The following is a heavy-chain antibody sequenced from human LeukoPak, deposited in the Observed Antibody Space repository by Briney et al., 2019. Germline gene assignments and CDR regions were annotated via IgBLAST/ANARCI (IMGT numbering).Heavy chain of an antibody. V-gene: IGHV3-23*03. D-gene: IGHD3-22*01. J-gene: IGHJ4*02. CDR3: AKDPFVTGRSGYYVDY. Sequence: GGSLRLSCTASGFIFNKYWMSWVRQAPGKGLEWVSVIYSGGSTYYADSVKGRFTISRDNSKNTLYLQMNSLRAEDTAVYYCAKDPFVTGRSGYYVDYWGQGTLVTVSS. CDR1: GFIFNKYW. CDR2: IYSGGST.